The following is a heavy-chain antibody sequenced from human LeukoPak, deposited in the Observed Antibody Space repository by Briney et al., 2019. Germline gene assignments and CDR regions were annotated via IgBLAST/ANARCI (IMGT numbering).Heavy chain of an antibody. J-gene: IGHJ4*02. V-gene: IGHV3-15*01. CDR3: TTGDRLDY. D-gene: IGHD1-14*01. CDR2: IRSKTDGETT. CDR1: GFNFIDVW. Sequence: GGSLKLSCAASGFNFIDVWMNWVRQAPGKGLEWIGRIRSKTDGETTDYSAPVRGRFAISRDDSTATTYLQMNSLKIEDTALYYCTTGDRLDYWGQGTLVTVSA.